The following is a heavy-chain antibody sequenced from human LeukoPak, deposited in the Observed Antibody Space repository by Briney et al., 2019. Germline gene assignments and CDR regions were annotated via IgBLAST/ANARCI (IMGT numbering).Heavy chain of an antibody. CDR3: ARQIGGFDY. D-gene: IGHD3-16*01. CDR1: GGSFSGYY. Sequence: SETLSLTCAVYGGSFSGYYWSWIRQPPGKGLEWTGEINHSGSTNYNPSLKSRVTISVDTSKNQSSLKLSSVTAADTAVYYCARQIGGFDYWGQGTLVPVSS. V-gene: IGHV4-34*01. J-gene: IGHJ4*02. CDR2: INHSGST.